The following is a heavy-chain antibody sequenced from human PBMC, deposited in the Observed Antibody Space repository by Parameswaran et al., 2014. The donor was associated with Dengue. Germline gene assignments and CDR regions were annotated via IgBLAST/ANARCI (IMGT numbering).Heavy chain of an antibody. J-gene: IGHJ4*02. CDR2: ISGSGGST. CDR3: AKDRSDSLLHY. V-gene: IGHV3-23*01. Sequence: RWIRQPPGKGLEWVSAISGSGGSTYYADSVKGRFTISRDNSKNTLYLQMNSLRAEDTAVYYCAKDRSDSLLHYWGQGTLVTVSS. D-gene: IGHD2-21*02.